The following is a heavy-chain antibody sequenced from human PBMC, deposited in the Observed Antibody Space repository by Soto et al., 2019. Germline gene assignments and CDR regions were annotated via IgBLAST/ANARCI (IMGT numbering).Heavy chain of an antibody. V-gene: IGHV3-23*01. CDR3: AKDLDGWIAAAGTGY. D-gene: IGHD6-13*01. Sequence: EVQMLESGGGLVQPGGSLRLSCAASGFTFSSYAMSWVRQAPGKGLEWVSAISGSGGSTYYADSVKGRFTISRDNSKNSLYLQMNSLRAEDTAVYYCAKDLDGWIAAAGTGYWGQGTLVTVSS. J-gene: IGHJ4*02. CDR1: GFTFSSYA. CDR2: ISGSGGST.